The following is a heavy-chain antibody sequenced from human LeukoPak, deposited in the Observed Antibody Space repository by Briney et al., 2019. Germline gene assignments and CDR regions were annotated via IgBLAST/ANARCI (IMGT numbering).Heavy chain of an antibody. CDR2: IKRKTDDGTT. D-gene: IGHD1-26*01. CDR1: GFIFSNAW. V-gene: IGHV3-15*01. Sequence: GGSRRLSCAASGFIFSNAWMSWVRQAPGKGLEWLGRIKRKTDDGTTDYAAPVKGRFSISRDDSKNTVYLQVNSLKTEDTAVYYCATDLLDYWGQGTLVTVSS. J-gene: IGHJ4*02. CDR3: ATDLLDY.